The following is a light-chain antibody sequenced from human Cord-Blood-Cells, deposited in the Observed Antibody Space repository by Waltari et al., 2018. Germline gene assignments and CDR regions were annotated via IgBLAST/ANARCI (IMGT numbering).Light chain of an antibody. Sequence: NFMLTQPHSVSESPAKTVTISCTGSSGSISSNYVRCYQQRPGSAPTTVIYEDNQRPSGVPDRFSGSIDSSSNSASLTISGLKTEDEADYYCQSYDSSNQVFGGGTKLTVL. CDR3: QSYDSSNQV. V-gene: IGLV6-57*02. J-gene: IGLJ3*02. CDR2: EDN. CDR1: SGSISSNY.